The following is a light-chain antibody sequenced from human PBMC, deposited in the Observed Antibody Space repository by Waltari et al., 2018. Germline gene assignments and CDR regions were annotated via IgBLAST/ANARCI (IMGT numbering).Light chain of an antibody. Sequence: SYVLTQPPSVSVAPGKTARITCGGHNIGSKSVHWYQQKPGQAPVLVVYDDSDRPAGIAERFSGSNSENTATLTISRVEAGDEADYYCQVWDSSSDHVVFGGGTKLTVL. J-gene: IGLJ2*01. CDR1: NIGSKS. V-gene: IGLV3-21*03. CDR2: DDS. CDR3: QVWDSSSDHVV.